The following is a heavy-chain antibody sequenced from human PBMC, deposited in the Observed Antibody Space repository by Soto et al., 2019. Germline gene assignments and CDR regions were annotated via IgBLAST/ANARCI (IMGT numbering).Heavy chain of an antibody. CDR1: GGTFSSYA. J-gene: IGHJ4*02. Sequence: QVQLVQSGAEVKKPGSSVKVSCKASGGTFSSYAISWVRQAPGQGLEWMGGIIPIFGTANYAQKLQGRVTISADESTRTAYRELSRLRSEDKAVYYCARGSGSYGDDWGQGTLVTVYS. V-gene: IGHV1-69*01. CDR2: IIPIFGTA. D-gene: IGHD1-26*01. CDR3: ARGSGSYGDD.